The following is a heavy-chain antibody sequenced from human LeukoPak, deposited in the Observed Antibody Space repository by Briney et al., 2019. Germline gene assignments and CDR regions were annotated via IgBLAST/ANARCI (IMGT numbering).Heavy chain of an antibody. J-gene: IGHJ5*02. CDR1: GFTFSSYA. Sequence: GSLRLSCAATGFTFSSYAMSWVRQTPGKGLEGVPAISGSGGSTYYADSVKGRFTISRDNSKNTLYLQMNSLRAEDTAVYYCAKVGAYYYDSSGYSWGQGTLVTVSS. CDR3: AKVGAYYYDSSGYS. D-gene: IGHD3-22*01. V-gene: IGHV3-23*01. CDR2: ISGSGGST.